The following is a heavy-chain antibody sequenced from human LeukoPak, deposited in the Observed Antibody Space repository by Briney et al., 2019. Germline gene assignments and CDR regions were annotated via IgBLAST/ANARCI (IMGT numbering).Heavy chain of an antibody. CDR2: IYSGGNT. Sequence: GGSLRLSCAAAGFTVSSNYMSWVRQAPGKGLEWVSVIYSGGNTYYADSVRGRFTISRDNSESTLHLQMNSLGAEDTAVYYCAKDRDDYGDPDAFDLWGQGTVVTVSS. CDR1: GFTVSSNY. CDR3: AKDRDDYGDPDAFDL. V-gene: IGHV3-53*01. J-gene: IGHJ3*01. D-gene: IGHD4-17*01.